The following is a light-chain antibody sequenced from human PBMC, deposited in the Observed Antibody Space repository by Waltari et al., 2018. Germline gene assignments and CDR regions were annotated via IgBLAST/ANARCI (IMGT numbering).Light chain of an antibody. Sequence: QSGLTQPPSVSGAPGQRVTISCTGTSSNIGADSDVHWYQVLSGTAPKLLSFGNNNRPSGVPDRFSGSKSGTSASLAITGLQAEDEADYYCQSYDSSLTASVFGGGTKLTVL. V-gene: IGLV1-40*01. J-gene: IGLJ2*01. CDR1: SSNIGADSD. CDR3: QSYDSSLTASV. CDR2: GNN.